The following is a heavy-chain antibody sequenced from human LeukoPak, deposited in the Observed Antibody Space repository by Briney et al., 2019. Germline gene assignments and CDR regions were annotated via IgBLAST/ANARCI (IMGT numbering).Heavy chain of an antibody. J-gene: IGHJ3*02. CDR1: GFSFSDYY. CDR3: AKGLSASRYSSGWYDFTFDI. V-gene: IGHV3-11*01. CDR2: ISSSGSAI. D-gene: IGHD6-19*01. Sequence: PGGSLRLSCVASGFSFSDYYMTWIRQAPGKALEWVSYISSSGSAISYADSVKGRFTISRDNAKNTLYLQMNSLRAEDTAVYYCAKGLSASRYSSGWYDFTFDIWGQGTMVTVSS.